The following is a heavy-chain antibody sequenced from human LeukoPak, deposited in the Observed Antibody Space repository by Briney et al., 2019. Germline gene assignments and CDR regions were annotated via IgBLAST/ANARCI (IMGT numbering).Heavy chain of an antibody. CDR3: ATRGDYSDTSGNSYDALDI. V-gene: IGHV4-34*01. Sequence: SETLSLTCAVSGGSFSAFFWRWIRQPPGKGLEWIGDVGHSGSADYNPSLKSRVTVSADPSKTQFSLKLTSVTAADTAVFYCATRGDYSDTSGNSYDALDIWGQGTMVTVSS. CDR2: VGHSGSA. CDR1: GGSFSAFF. J-gene: IGHJ3*02. D-gene: IGHD3-22*01.